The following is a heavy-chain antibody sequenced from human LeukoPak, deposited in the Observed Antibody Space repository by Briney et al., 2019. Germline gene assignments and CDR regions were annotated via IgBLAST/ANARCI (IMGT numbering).Heavy chain of an antibody. V-gene: IGHV3-30*02. J-gene: IGHJ4*02. D-gene: IGHD5-24*01. CDR3: ARSFGHGYNLDY. CDR1: GFTFSSYG. CDR2: IRYDGSNK. Sequence: PGVSLRLSCAASGFTFSSYGMHWVRQAPGKGLEWVAFIRYDGSNKYYADSVKGRFTISRDNSKNTLYLQMNSLRAEETFIYYCARSFGHGYNLDYWGQGTLVTVSS.